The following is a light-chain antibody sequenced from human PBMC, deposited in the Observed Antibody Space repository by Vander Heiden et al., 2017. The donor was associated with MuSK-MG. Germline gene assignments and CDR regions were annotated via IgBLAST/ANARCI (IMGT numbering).Light chain of an antibody. CDR1: QTIGNY. V-gene: IGKV1-39*01. Sequence: DIQMTQSPSSLSASVGDRVTLTCRASQTIGNYLNWYQQKPGKGPKLLIDAASAVQSGVQSRLSSSGSGTGFTLTITSLQPEDFATYFCQQTYNSPPTFGGGTKVQI. J-gene: IGKJ4*01. CDR2: AAS. CDR3: QQTYNSPPT.